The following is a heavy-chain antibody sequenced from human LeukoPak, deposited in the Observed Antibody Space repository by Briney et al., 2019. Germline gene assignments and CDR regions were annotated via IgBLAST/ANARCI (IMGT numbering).Heavy chain of an antibody. J-gene: IGHJ4*02. V-gene: IGHV1-69*13. Sequence: SVTVSCTASGYTFTSYGISWVRQAPGQGLEWMGGIIPIFGTANYAQKFQGRVTITADESTSTAYMELSSLRSEDTAVYYCAREVYGDYYFDYWGQGTLVTVSS. CDR2: IIPIFGTA. CDR3: AREVYGDYYFDY. CDR1: GYTFTSYG. D-gene: IGHD4-17*01.